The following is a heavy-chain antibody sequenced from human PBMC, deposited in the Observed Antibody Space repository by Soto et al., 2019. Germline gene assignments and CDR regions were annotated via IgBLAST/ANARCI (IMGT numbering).Heavy chain of an antibody. CDR2: ISPYNDNT. V-gene: IGHV1-18*01. CDR1: GYTFITYG. D-gene: IGHD5-18*01. J-gene: IGHJ6*02. Sequence: ASVKVSCKASGYTFITYGISWVRQAPGLGPEWMGLISPYNDNTNYAQRFQGRVTMTTDTSTRTAYMQLRGLRSDDTAVYYCARDGFYAGLGRHSYGYSPPQNCGMDGWG. CDR3: ARDGFYAGLGRHSYGYSPPQNCGMDG.